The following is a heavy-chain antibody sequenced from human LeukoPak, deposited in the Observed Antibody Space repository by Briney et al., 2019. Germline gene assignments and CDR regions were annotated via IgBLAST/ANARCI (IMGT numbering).Heavy chain of an antibody. CDR1: GFTFGSYT. J-gene: IGHJ5*02. Sequence: GGSLRLSCAASGFTFGSYTMNWLRQAPGKGLEWVSSISSSSSYIYYAYSVKGRFTISRDNAKNSLYLQMNSLRAEDTAVYYCARDSTTFWFDPWGQGTLVTVSS. CDR2: ISSSSSYI. V-gene: IGHV3-21*01. D-gene: IGHD2/OR15-2a*01. CDR3: ARDSTTFWFDP.